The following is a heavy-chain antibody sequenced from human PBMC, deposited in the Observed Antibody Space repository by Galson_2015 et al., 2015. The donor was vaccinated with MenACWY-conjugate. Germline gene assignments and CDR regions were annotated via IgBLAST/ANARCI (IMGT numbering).Heavy chain of an antibody. D-gene: IGHD6-13*01. V-gene: IGHV3-48*03. Sequence: SLRLSCAASGFTFSNHGMNWVRQAPGKGLEWLSYISSSGRTIYYADSLKGRFTISRDNAKNSLYLQMNSLRPEDTAVYYCARDLSSVWYYFDYWGQGTLVTVSS. CDR3: ARDLSSVWYYFDY. J-gene: IGHJ4*02. CDR1: GFTFSNHG. CDR2: ISSSGRTI.